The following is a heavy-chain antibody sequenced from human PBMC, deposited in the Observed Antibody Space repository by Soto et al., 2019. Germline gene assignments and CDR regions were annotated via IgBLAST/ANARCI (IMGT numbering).Heavy chain of an antibody. CDR2: FTWNGGII. D-gene: IGHD6-13*01. J-gene: IGHJ5*02. V-gene: IGHV3-9*01. CDR1: GSAFAATV. CDR3: AKGGSAALIAPSGRDNWFDP. Sequence: PGGSLRLSCAAPGSAFAATVMHWVRQSPGRGLEWVSGFTWNGGIIRYVDSEKGRFTISRDNAEISLYLQMNSLRPEDTAVNYCAKGGSAALIAPSGRDNWFDPWGQGTQVTVSS.